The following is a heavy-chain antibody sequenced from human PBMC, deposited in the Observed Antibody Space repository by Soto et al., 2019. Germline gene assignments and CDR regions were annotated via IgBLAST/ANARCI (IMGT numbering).Heavy chain of an antibody. V-gene: IGHV3-30-3*01. D-gene: IGHD4-17*01. CDR2: ISYDGSNK. J-gene: IGHJ4*02. CDR3: ARDLTTVTAY. Sequence: PGGSLRLSCAASGFTFSSYAMHWVRQAPGKGLEWVAVISYDGSNKYYADSVKGRFTISRDNSKNTLYLQMNSLRAEDTAVYYCARDLTTVTAYWGQGTLVTVSS. CDR1: GFTFSSYA.